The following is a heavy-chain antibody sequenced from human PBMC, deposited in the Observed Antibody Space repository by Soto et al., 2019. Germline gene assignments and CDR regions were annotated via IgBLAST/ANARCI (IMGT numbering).Heavy chain of an antibody. CDR3: ARDLAVAGTANRLQFHYYYGIDV. CDR2: ISYDGSNK. J-gene: IGHJ6*02. D-gene: IGHD6-19*01. Sequence: GGSLRLSCAASGFTFSSYAMHWVRQAPGKGLEWVAVISYDGSNKYYADSVKGRFTISRDNSKNTLYLQMNSLRAEDTAVYYCARDLAVAGTANRLQFHYYYGIDVWGQGTTVTVSS. CDR1: GFTFSSYA. V-gene: IGHV3-30-3*01.